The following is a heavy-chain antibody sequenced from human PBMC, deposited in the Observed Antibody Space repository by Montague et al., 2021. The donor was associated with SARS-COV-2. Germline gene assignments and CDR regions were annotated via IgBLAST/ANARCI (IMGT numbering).Heavy chain of an antibody. CDR3: ARAHSGSWAHLDN. CDR2: IYTSGTT. J-gene: IGHJ4*02. Sequence: TLSLTCTVSGGSISSGSYYWSWIRQPAGKGLEWIGRIYTSGTTDYSFSLKSRVTISVDTSKNQFSLKLTFVTAADTAVYYCARAHSGSWAHLDNWGQGGLVTVSS. CDR1: GGSISSGSYY. V-gene: IGHV4-61*02. D-gene: IGHD5-12*01.